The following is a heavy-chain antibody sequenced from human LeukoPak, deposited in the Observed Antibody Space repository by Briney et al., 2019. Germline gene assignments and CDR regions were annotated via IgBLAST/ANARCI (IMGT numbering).Heavy chain of an antibody. J-gene: IGHJ5*02. D-gene: IGHD6-13*01. CDR3: ARVYGSSWYRGPLNWFDP. CDR2: ISAYNGNT. CDR1: GYTFTSYG. Sequence: GASVKVSCKASGYTFTSYGISWVRQAPGQGLEWMGWISAYNGNTNYAQKLQGRVTMTTDTSTSTAYMELRSLRSDDTAVYYCARVYGSSWYRGPLNWFDPWGQGTLVTVSS. V-gene: IGHV1-18*01.